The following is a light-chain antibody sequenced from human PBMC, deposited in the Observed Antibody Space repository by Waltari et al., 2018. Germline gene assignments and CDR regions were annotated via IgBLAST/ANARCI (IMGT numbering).Light chain of an antibody. CDR3: SSYTTSWTYV. Sequence: QSALTQPASVSGSPGQSITISCTGTSSDIASYNYVSWYQQYPGEAPKLLIYDVTSRPSGVSSRCSGSNSGHTAFLTISGLQAEDEADFFCSSYTTSWTYVFGTGTTVNVL. V-gene: IGLV2-14*03. J-gene: IGLJ1*01. CDR2: DVT. CDR1: SSDIASYNY.